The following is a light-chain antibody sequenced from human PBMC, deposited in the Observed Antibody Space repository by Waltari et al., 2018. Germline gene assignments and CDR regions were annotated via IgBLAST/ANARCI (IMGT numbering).Light chain of an antibody. J-gene: IGKJ3*01. V-gene: IGKV3-15*01. CDR1: QNISTH. Sequence: EIVMTQPPATLSVSPGERATLPCRASQNISTHLVWYQHNPGQAPRLLIYTASTRATGTPARFSGHGSGTEFTLTISSLQSEDFALYYCQQYNTWPSFGPGTKVDIK. CDR3: QQYNTWPS. CDR2: TAS.